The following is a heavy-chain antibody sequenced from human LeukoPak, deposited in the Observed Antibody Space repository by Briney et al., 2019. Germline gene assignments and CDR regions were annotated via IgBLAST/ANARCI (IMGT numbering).Heavy chain of an antibody. D-gene: IGHD2-2*01. CDR3: ARYQGDAFDI. CDR1: GGTFSSYA. CDR2: IIPIFGTA. Sequence: ASVKVSCKASGGTFSSYAISWVRQAPGQGLEWMGGIIPIFGTANYAQKLQGRVTMTTDTSTSTAYMELRSLRSDDTAVYYCARYQGDAFDIWGQGTMVTVSS. V-gene: IGHV1-69*05. J-gene: IGHJ3*02.